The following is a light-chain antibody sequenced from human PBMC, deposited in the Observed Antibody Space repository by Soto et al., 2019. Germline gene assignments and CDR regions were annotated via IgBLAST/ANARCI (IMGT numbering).Light chain of an antibody. J-gene: IGLJ1*01. CDR1: SSDVGGHNY. V-gene: IGLV2-14*01. CDR2: EVT. Sequence: QSALTRPASVSGSPGQSITISCTGSSSDVGGHNYVSWYQQHPGKAPKLMIYEVTKRPSGVSNRFSGSKSGNTASLTISGLQAEDEADYYCSSYTFTSTLYVFGTGTKVTLL. CDR3: SSYTFTSTLYV.